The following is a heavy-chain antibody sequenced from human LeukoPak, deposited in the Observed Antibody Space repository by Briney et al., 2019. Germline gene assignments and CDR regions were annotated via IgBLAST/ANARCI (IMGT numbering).Heavy chain of an antibody. CDR1: GYTFTGYY. J-gene: IGHJ3*02. CDR3: ARGRRYCSSTSCFEAFDI. Sequence: ASVKVSCKASGYTFTGYYMHWVRQAPGQGLEWMGWINPNSGGTNYAQKFQGRVTMTRDTSICTAYMELSRLRSDDTAVYYCARGRRYCSSTSCFEAFDIWGQGTMVTVSS. CDR2: INPNSGGT. V-gene: IGHV1-2*02. D-gene: IGHD2-2*01.